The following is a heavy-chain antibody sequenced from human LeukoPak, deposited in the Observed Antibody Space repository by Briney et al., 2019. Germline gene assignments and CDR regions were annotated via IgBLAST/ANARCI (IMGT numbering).Heavy chain of an antibody. CDR2: INPSGGST. J-gene: IGHJ6*02. D-gene: IGHD3-22*01. CDR3: ARDGAAYYYDTSYGMDV. CDR1: VYTPTSDK. V-gene: IGHV1-46*01. Sequence: ASVKVSCKPSVYTPTSDKMRTGPEAPGQRLEWVGIINPSGGSTSYAQKFKGRFTMTRDTSTSTVYMELSSLRSEDTAVYYCARDGAAYYYDTSYGMDVWGQGTTVTVSS.